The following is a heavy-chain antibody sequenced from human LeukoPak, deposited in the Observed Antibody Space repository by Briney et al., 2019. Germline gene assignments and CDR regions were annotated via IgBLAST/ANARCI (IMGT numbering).Heavy chain of an antibody. D-gene: IGHD4-23*01. CDR3: ARDPPTAVNLDY. CDR1: GYRFADYY. V-gene: IGHV1-2*02. J-gene: IGHJ4*02. Sequence: GASVKVSCKTSGYRFADYYMHWVRQAHGQGHEWMSWIHIKSGVTKYAPRFQGRFTMTRDTSISTANMELSRLTSDDTAVYYCARDPPTAVNLDYWGQGTLVTVSS. CDR2: IHIKSGVT.